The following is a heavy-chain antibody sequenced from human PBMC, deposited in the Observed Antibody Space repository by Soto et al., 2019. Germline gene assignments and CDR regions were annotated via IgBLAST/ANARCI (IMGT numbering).Heavy chain of an antibody. CDR1: GFTVKSYR. CDR3: SKWSGFGDA. Sequence: GTLRLSCAAAGFTVKSYRITWVRQAPGKGLEWVSGISDSGGKTWYADSVKGRFTISRDNSKNTLFLQMNSLRAEDTAVYFCSKWSGFGDAWGQGTLVTVSS. D-gene: IGHD3-10*01. J-gene: IGHJ5*02. CDR2: ISDSGGKT. V-gene: IGHV3-23*01.